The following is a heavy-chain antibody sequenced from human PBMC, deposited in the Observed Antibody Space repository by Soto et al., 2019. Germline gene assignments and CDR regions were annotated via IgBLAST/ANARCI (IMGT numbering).Heavy chain of an antibody. D-gene: IGHD4-17*01. CDR2: IYYTGNT. CDR1: GGSISTNIYY. Sequence: QVQLQESGPGLVWPSETLSLTCTVSGGSISTNIYYWGWIRQPPGKGLEWIGSIYYTGNTFYNPSLKSRVPLSVDTSENQFSLRLSSVTAADTAVYYCARHSHEDHGDPNWFDPWGQGTLVTVSS. CDR3: ARHSHEDHGDPNWFDP. J-gene: IGHJ5*02. V-gene: IGHV4-39*01.